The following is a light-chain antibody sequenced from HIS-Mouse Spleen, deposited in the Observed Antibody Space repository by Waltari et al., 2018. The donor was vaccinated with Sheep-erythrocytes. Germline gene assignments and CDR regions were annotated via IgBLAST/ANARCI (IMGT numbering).Light chain of an antibody. J-gene: IGLJ2*01. CDR2: QDS. CDR1: KLGDKY. Sequence: SYELTQPPSVSVSPGQTASNTCPGDKLGDKYACWYPQKPGQSPVLVIYQDSKRPSGIPGRFSGSNSGNTATLTISGTQAMDEADYYCQAWDSSTVVFGGGTKLTVL. CDR3: QAWDSSTVV. V-gene: IGLV3-1*01.